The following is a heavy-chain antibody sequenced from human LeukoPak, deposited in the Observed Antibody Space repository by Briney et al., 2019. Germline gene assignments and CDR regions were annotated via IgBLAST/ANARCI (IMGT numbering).Heavy chain of an antibody. J-gene: IGHJ3*02. Sequence: PSETLSLTCTVSGGSISSYYWSWIRQPPGKGLEWIGYIYYSGSTNYNPSLKSGVTISVDTSKNQFSLKLSSVTAADTAVYYCARAVAGTFPNAFDIWGQGTMVTVSS. CDR1: GGSISSYY. D-gene: IGHD6-19*01. CDR2: IYYSGST. CDR3: ARAVAGTFPNAFDI. V-gene: IGHV4-59*08.